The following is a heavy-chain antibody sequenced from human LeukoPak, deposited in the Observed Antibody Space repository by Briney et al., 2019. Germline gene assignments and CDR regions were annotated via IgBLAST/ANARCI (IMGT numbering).Heavy chain of an antibody. CDR2: IYCGGST. Sequence: GGYLRRSCAASGFTVSSNYMSRVRQAPGKGLEWGSVIYCGGSTYYADSVKGRFTISRHNSKNTLYQQRNRMTDETAAVYYGARRRAVACFGPWGQGTLVTVAS. V-gene: IGHV3-53*04. J-gene: IGHJ5*02. CDR1: GFTVSSNY. CDR3: ARRRAVACFGP. D-gene: IGHD6-19*01.